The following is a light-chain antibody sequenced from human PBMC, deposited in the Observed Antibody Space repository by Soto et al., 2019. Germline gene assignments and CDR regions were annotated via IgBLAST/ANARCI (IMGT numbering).Light chain of an antibody. Sequence: QSLLTQPAPLSGSPGPSIPISCPRTNSVVGGYNYVSWYQQHPGKAPKLMIYDVSNRPSGVSNRFSGSKSGNTASLTISGLQAEDEADYYSSSYTSSSTLVFGTGTKVTVL. CDR2: DVS. V-gene: IGLV2-14*01. J-gene: IGLJ1*01. CDR3: SSYTSSSTLV. CDR1: NSVVGGYNY.